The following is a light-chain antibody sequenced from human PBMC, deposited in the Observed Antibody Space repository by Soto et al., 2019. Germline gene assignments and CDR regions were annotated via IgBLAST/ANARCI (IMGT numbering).Light chain of an antibody. J-gene: IGLJ2*01. V-gene: IGLV1-40*01. Sequence: QSVLTQPPSVSGAPGQRVTISCTGSSSNIGAGYDVHWYQQLPGTAPKLIIYGNSNRPSVVPDRFSGSKSGTSASLAIAGLQAEEEADYYCQSYDSSLSVVFGGGTKLTVL. CDR2: GNS. CDR3: QSYDSSLSVV. CDR1: SSNIGAGYD.